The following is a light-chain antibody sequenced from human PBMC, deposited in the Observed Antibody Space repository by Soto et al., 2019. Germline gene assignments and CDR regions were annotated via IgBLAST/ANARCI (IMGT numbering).Light chain of an antibody. J-gene: IGKJ1*01. Sequence: EIVMTQSPATLSVSPGERATLSCRASQSVSSDLVWYQQKPGQAPRLLIYGASTRATGIPARFSGSGSGTEFTPTISSLQSEDFAVYYCQQYNNWPPYTFGQGTKVDIK. CDR3: QQYNNWPPYT. V-gene: IGKV3-15*01. CDR2: GAS. CDR1: QSVSSD.